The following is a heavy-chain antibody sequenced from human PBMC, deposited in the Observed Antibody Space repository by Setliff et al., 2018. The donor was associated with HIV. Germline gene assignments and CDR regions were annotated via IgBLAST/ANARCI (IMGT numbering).Heavy chain of an antibody. J-gene: IGHJ4*02. CDR3: ARAGAVMTAHFDF. V-gene: IGHV1-69*06. CDR1: GGTSRSYT. CDR2: IIPMFGTA. Sequence: SVKVSCKSSGGTSRSYTNSWVRQAPGQGLEWMGGIIPMFGTAIYVQKFQGRVNMTEDTSTDTAYMELRRLISDDTAVYYCARAGAVMTAHFDFWGQGTLVTVSS. D-gene: IGHD2-21*02.